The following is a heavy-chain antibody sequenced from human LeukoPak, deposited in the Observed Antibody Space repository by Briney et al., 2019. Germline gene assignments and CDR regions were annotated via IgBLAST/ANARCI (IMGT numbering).Heavy chain of an antibody. Sequence: GGSLRLSCAASGFTFSSYEMNWVRQAPGKGLEWVSYISSSGSTIYYADSVKGRFTISRDNAKNSLYLQMNSLRAEDTAVYYCARDSTHCSSTSCHFDYWGQGTLVTVSS. CDR3: ARDSTHCSSTSCHFDY. J-gene: IGHJ4*02. V-gene: IGHV3-48*03. CDR1: GFTFSSYE. CDR2: ISSSGSTI. D-gene: IGHD2-2*01.